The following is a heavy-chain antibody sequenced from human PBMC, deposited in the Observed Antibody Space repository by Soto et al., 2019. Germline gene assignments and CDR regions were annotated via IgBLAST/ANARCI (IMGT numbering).Heavy chain of an antibody. V-gene: IGHV4-38-2*01. D-gene: IGHD6-13*01. CDR1: GDSISRGYH. J-gene: IGHJ4*02. Sequence: SETLSLTCAVSGDSISRGYHWAWIRQPPGKGPEWVASIYHSGTTYYNPSLTSRVTISVDTSKNQFSLKLNSVDAADTAVYYCAKYRRTEAEGFTLDYWGRGTLVTVSS. CDR3: AKYRRTEAEGFTLDY. CDR2: IYHSGTT.